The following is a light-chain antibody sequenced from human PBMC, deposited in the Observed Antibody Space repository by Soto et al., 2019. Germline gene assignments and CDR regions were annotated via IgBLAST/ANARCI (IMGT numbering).Light chain of an antibody. Sequence: QSVLTQPPSASGSPGQSVTISCTGTSSDVGGYNYVSWYQQHPGKAPKLMIYEVSKRPSGVPDRFSGSKSGNTTSLTVSGLQAEDAADYYCSSYAGSHNVVFGGGTKLTVL. J-gene: IGLJ2*01. CDR1: SSDVGGYNY. CDR2: EVS. CDR3: SSYAGSHNVV. V-gene: IGLV2-8*01.